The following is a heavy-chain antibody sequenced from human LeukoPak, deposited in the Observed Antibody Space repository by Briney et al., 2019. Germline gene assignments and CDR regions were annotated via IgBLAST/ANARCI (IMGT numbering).Heavy chain of an antibody. Sequence: GGTLRLSCAASGFTFSSYGMTWVRQAPGKGLEWVSVSGSGGSTNYADSVKGRFTISRDNSKNTLYLEMSSLRAEDTALYYCAKDRGRAVAGSEFDYWGQGTLVTVSS. CDR1: GFTFSSYG. D-gene: IGHD6-19*01. V-gene: IGHV3-23*01. CDR3: AKDRGRAVAGSEFDY. CDR2: SGSGGST. J-gene: IGHJ4*02.